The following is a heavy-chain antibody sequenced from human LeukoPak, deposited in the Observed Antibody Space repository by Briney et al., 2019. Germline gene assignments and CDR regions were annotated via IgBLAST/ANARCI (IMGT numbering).Heavy chain of an antibody. Sequence: GGSLRLSCAASGFTFNEYAMHWVRQAPGKGLEWVSGITWNSGGIGYADSVKGRFTISRDNAKNSLYLQMNSLRAEDTALYYCAKSAVVVVPAASFDYWGQGTLVTVSS. CDR1: GFTFNEYA. V-gene: IGHV3-9*01. CDR2: ITWNSGGI. J-gene: IGHJ4*02. D-gene: IGHD2-2*01. CDR3: AKSAVVVVPAASFDY.